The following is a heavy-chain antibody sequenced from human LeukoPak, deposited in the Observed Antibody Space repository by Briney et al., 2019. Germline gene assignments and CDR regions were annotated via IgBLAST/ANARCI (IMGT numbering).Heavy chain of an antibody. CDR2: IYYSGST. Sequence: SETLSLTCTVSGGSISSYYWSWVRQPPGKGLEWIGYIYYSGSTNYNPSLKSRVTISVDTSKNQFSLKLSSVTAADTAVYYCARGFGSRGDYWGQGTLVTVSS. J-gene: IGHJ4*02. CDR3: ARGFGSRGDY. V-gene: IGHV4-59*01. CDR1: GGSISSYY. D-gene: IGHD3-16*01.